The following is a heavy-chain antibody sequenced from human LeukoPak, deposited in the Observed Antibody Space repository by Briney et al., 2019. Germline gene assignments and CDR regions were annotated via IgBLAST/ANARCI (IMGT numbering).Heavy chain of an antibody. CDR1: GYPFTNYG. J-gene: IGHJ4*02. CDR3: ATYSGWYEADY. V-gene: IGHV1-18*01. D-gene: IGHD6-19*01. Sequence: ASVKVSCKASGYPFTNYGTSWVRQAPGQGLEWMGWISAYNGNTNYAQKLQGRVTMTTDTSTSTAYMELRSLRSDDTAVYYCATYSGWYEADYWGQGTLVTVSS. CDR2: ISAYNGNT.